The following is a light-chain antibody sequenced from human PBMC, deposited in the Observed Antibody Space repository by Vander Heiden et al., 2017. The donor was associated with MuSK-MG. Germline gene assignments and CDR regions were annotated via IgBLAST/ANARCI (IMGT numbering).Light chain of an antibody. CDR3: QQDYNLPLT. J-gene: IGKJ4*01. V-gene: IGKV1-33*01. CDR1: QDISNY. CDR2: DAS. Sequence: DIQTTHSPSSLSASVGDRVTITCQASQDISNYLNWYQQKPVKAPKLLIYDASNLETGVPSRFSGSGSGTDFTFTISSLHPEDLATYYCQQDYNLPLTFGGGTKVEIK.